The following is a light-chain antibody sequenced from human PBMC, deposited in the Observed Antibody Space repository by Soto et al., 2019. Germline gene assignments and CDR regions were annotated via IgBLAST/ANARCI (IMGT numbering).Light chain of an antibody. Sequence: PGERATLSCRASQSVSSYLAWYQQKPGQAPRLLIYDASNRATGIPARFSGSGSGTDFTLTISSLEPEDFAVYYCQQRSNWPPAFGQGTKVEIK. J-gene: IGKJ1*01. CDR1: QSVSSY. CDR2: DAS. V-gene: IGKV3-11*01. CDR3: QQRSNWPPA.